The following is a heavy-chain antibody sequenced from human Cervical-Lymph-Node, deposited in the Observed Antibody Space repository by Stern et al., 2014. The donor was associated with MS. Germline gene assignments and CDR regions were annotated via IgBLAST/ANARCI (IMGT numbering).Heavy chain of an antibody. J-gene: IGHJ5*01. V-gene: IGHV3-7*01. Sequence: EVQLVESGGGLVQPGGSQRLSCVASGSTFSTSWMSWVRQAPGKGLEWVANIKRDGSETYYLDSVKGRFTISRDHAKSSLYLEMNSLRAEDTAVYYCTRFLQSGWSDLFDSWGRGTLVTVSS. CDR3: TRFLQSGWSDLFDS. CDR1: GSTFSTSW. CDR2: IKRDGSET. D-gene: IGHD6-19*01.